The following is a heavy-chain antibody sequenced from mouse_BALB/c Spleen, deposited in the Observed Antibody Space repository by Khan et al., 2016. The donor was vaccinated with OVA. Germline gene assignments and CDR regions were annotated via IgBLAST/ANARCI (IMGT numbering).Heavy chain of an antibody. V-gene: IGHV1S137*01. CDR2: ISVYYDDT. CDR1: GYTFTDYA. J-gene: IGHJ2*01. CDR3: ARGGQWLRRGGGNSDY. D-gene: IGHD2-2*01. Sequence: QVQLKQSGPELVRPGESVKISCKGSGYTFTDYAMHWVKQSYAKSLEWIGVISVYYDDTNYNQKFKGKATMTVDKSSSTAYMELARLTSDDSAIYYCARGGQWLRRGGGNSDYWGQGTTLTVSS.